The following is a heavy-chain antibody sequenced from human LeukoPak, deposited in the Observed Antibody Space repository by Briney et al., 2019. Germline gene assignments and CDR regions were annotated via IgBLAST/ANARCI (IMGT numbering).Heavy chain of an antibody. CDR1: GYTFTSYD. Sequence: ASVKVSCKASGYTFTSYDINWVRQATGQGLEWMGWMNPNSGNTDYAQKLQGRVTMTTDTSTSTAYMELRSLRSDDTAVYYCARDRSGSFDPWGQGTLVTVSS. J-gene: IGHJ5*02. D-gene: IGHD3-22*01. CDR3: ARDRSGSFDP. V-gene: IGHV1-8*01. CDR2: MNPNSGNT.